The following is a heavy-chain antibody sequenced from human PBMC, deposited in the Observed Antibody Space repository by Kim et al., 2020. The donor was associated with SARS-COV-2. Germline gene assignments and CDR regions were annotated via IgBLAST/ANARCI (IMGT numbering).Heavy chain of an antibody. CDR1: GFTFSSYE. J-gene: IGHJ4*01. D-gene: IGHD3-3*01. CDR2: ISSSGYTI. V-gene: IGHV3-48*03. CDR3: PKNKIRIFEWVIIGPFD. Sequence: GGSLRLSCAASGFTFSSYEMNWVRQAPGKGLEWVSYISSSGYTIYYAASVKGRFTISRNNAKNSLYLQMNSLRAEDTAFYYCPKNKIRIFEWVIIGPFD.